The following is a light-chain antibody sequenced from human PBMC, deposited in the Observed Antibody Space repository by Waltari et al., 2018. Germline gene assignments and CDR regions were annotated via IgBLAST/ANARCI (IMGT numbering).Light chain of an antibody. Sequence: EIVLTKSPATLSLSPGERATLSCRASQSVSSNLAWFQHKPGQAPRLLIYDASNRATGVPARFSGSGSQTDFTLTISSLAPEDFAVYYCQKRSNWPLTFGGGAKVEIK. CDR1: QSVSSN. CDR3: QKRSNWPLT. V-gene: IGKV3-11*01. CDR2: DAS. J-gene: IGKJ4*01.